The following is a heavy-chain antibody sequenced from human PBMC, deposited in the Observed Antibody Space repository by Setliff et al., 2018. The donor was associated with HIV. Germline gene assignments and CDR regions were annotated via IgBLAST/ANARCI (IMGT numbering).Heavy chain of an antibody. J-gene: IGHJ4*02. CDR2: MNPNGGNT. CDR1: GYTFTSYD. V-gene: IGHV1-8*01. D-gene: IGHD3-22*01. Sequence: GASVKVSCKASGYTFTSYDINWVRQATGQGREWMGWMNPNGGNTGYAQKFQGRVTMTRTTSISTAYMARSSLRSEDPAVYYCARVGAWYYGRSGYLASWDYWGQGTQVTVSS. CDR3: ARVGAWYYGRSGYLASWDY.